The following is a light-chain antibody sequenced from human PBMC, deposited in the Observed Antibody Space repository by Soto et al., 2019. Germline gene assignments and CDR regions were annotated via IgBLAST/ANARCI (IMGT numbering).Light chain of an antibody. V-gene: IGKV3-15*01. J-gene: IGKJ1*01. CDR3: QQYNNWWT. CDR1: QSVNSN. CDR2: VAS. Sequence: EIVMTQSPATLSVSPGERATLSCRASQSVNSNLAWYQQKPGQAPRLLISVASTRATGIPARFSGSGSETEFPLTISRLQSEDFAVYYCQQYNNWWTFGQGTKVE.